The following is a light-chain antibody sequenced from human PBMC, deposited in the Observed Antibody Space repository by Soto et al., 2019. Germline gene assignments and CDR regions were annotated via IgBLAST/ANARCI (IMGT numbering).Light chain of an antibody. Sequence: QAVLTQEPSLTVSPGGTVTLTCGSSTGAVTNGHYPYWFQQKPGQAPRTLIYDTTNRHSWTPARFSGSLLGGKAALTLSGAQPEDEAEHYCLLSYNGPYVFGTGTKVTVL. CDR2: DTT. J-gene: IGLJ1*01. CDR1: TGAVTNGHY. V-gene: IGLV7-46*01. CDR3: LLSYNGPYV.